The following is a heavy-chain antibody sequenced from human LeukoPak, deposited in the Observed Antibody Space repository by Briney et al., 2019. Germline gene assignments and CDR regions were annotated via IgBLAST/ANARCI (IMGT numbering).Heavy chain of an antibody. J-gene: IGHJ3*02. CDR2: TNGGNGDT. V-gene: IGHV1-3*01. CDR3: AKGGSYGGAFDI. CDR1: GYTFNNYA. Sequence: WASVTVSCKASGYTFNNYAIHWVRQAPGQRLEWMGWTNGGNGDTKYSQKFQGRVTITRDTSASTAYMELSSLRSEDTAVYYCAKGGSYGGAFDIWGQGTMVIVSS. D-gene: IGHD1-26*01.